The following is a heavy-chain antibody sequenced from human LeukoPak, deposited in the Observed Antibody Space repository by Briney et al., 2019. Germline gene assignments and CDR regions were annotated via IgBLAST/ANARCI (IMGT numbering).Heavy chain of an antibody. Sequence: GASVKVSCKASGYTFTGYYMHWVRQAPGQGLEWMGRINPNSGGTNYAQKFQGRVTMTRDTSISTAYMELSRLRSDDTAVYYCARGRIVVVVAAKTPLSYWGQGTLVTVSS. J-gene: IGHJ4*02. D-gene: IGHD2-15*01. CDR3: ARGRIVVVVAAKTPLSY. V-gene: IGHV1-2*02. CDR1: GYTFTGYY. CDR2: INPNSGGT.